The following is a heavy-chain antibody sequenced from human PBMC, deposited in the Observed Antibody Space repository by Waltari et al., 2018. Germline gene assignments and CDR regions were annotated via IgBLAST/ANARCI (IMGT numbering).Heavy chain of an antibody. J-gene: IGHJ4*02. CDR1: VDSISNSY. CDR2: VYTSGST. V-gene: IGHV4-4*07. Sequence: HLQESGPGLVKPSEPLSLTCDVSVDSISNSYWRWIRQSAVKELEWIGRVYTSGSTNYNPSLRGRITVSEDTSKNQISLKMNSVTAADTAVYYCARDRREDFGDYDPLFDYWGQGVLVTVSS. CDR3: ARDRREDFGDYDPLFDY. D-gene: IGHD4-17*01.